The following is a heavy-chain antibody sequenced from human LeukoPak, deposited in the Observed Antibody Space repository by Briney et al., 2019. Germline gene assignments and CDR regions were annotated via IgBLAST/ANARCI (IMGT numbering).Heavy chain of an antibody. D-gene: IGHD1-26*01. V-gene: IGHV4-4*07. CDR3: TREPLP. J-gene: IGHJ4*02. Sequence: SETLSLTCTVSGGSVTGYYWTWIRQPAGKGLEWIGRIFTDGGTSYNPSLKSRVTMSVDTSKNQLSLKLDSVTAADTAVYYCTREPLPWGQGILVTVSS. CDR1: GGSVTGYY. CDR2: IFTDGGT.